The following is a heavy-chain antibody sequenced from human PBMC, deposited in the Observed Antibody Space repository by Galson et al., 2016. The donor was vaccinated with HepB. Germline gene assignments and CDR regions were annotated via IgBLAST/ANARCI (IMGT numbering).Heavy chain of an antibody. D-gene: IGHD3-22*01. CDR1: GYTFTNYG. V-gene: IGHV1-18*01. J-gene: IGHJ4*02. CDR2: ISTYIGNA. Sequence: SVKVSCKASGYTFTNYGITWVRQAPGQGLEWMGWISTYIGNARYAPRFQGRVTMTTDTSTTTAYLELTTLTSDDTAVYYCARDRFYSSGHSDSWGQGTLVTVSS. CDR3: ARDRFYSSGHSDS.